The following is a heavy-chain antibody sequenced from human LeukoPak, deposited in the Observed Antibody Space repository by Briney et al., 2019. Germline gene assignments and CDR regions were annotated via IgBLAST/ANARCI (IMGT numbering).Heavy chain of an antibody. V-gene: IGHV3-74*01. D-gene: IGHD4-17*01. CDR1: GFTFSNYA. J-gene: IGHJ4*02. CDR3: ARDASVTTPPYRVY. CDR2: INSDGSST. Sequence: GGSLRLSCATSGFTFSNYAVSWVRQAPGKGLVWVSRINSDGSSTSYADSVKGRFTISRDNAKNTLYLQMNSLRAEDTAVYYCARDASVTTPPYRVYWGQGTLVTVSS.